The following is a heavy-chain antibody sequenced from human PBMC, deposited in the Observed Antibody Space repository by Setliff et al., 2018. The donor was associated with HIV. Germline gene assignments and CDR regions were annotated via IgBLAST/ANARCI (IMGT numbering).Heavy chain of an antibody. CDR1: GFTFSNAW. D-gene: IGHD3-10*01. CDR2: IKSKTDGGTT. CDR3: TTKLLWFGELFDY. Sequence: GGSLRLSCAASGFTFSNAWMSWVRQAPGKGLEWVGRIKSKTDGGTTDYAAPVKGRFTISRDDSKNTLYLQMNSLKTEDTAVYYCTTKLLWFGELFDYWGQGTLVTVSS. J-gene: IGHJ4*02. V-gene: IGHV3-15*01.